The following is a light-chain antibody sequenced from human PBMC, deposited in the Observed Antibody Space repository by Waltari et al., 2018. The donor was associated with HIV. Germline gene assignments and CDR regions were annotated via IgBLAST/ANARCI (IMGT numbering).Light chain of an antibody. CDR2: NGG. V-gene: IGLV3-21*02. CDR1: TIGGTT. Sequence: SYVPTPPPSASVAQGPTARLTSGGHTIGGTTVHWSQQKPRQAPVLVVFNGGDRPSGIPQRLSGSSSENTATLTISRVEVGDEADYYCQVWDSSSDHPGVFGSGTKVTVL. CDR3: QVWDSSSDHPGV. J-gene: IGLJ1*01.